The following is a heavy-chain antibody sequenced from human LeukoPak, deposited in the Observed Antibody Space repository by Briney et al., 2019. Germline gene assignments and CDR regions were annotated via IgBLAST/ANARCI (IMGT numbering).Heavy chain of an antibody. V-gene: IGHV3-7*01. J-gene: IGHJ4*02. Sequence: GGSLRLSCAAPGFTFSNYWMNWVRQAPGKGLEWVANIKQDGSEIFYVDSVKGRFTISRDNAKNSLYLQMNSLRAEDTAVYYCASTSDHTNRGSYYLFDYWGQGTLVTVSS. CDR2: IKQDGSEI. CDR3: ASTSDHTNRGSYYLFDY. CDR1: GFTFSNYW. D-gene: IGHD3-10*01.